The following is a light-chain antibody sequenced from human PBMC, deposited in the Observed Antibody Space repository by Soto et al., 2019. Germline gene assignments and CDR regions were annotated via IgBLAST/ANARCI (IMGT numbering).Light chain of an antibody. V-gene: IGKV3-20*01. CDR2: GAS. CDR1: QSVSSSY. J-gene: IGKJ2*01. CDR3: QHYGRSPPYT. Sequence: EIVLTQSPGTLSLSPGERATLSCRASQSVSSSYLSWFQQRPGQAPRLLIYGASSRATDIPDRFSGSGSGTDFTLTISRLEPEDFAVYYRQHYGRSPPYTFGQGTKLEIK.